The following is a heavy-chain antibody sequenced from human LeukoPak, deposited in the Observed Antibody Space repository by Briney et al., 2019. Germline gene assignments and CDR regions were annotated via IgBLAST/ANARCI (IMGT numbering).Heavy chain of an antibody. D-gene: IGHD4/OR15-4a*01. CDR2: IGASGVST. Sequence: GGSLRLSCAASGFTFSSYAMSWVRQAPGKGLEWVSGIGASGVSTFYADSVKGRFTMSRDNSKNTLYLRMDSLRAEDTAVYYCAKDQRGYGAYGHLDYWGQGTLVTVSS. CDR1: GFTFSSYA. V-gene: IGHV3-23*01. CDR3: AKDQRGYGAYGHLDY. J-gene: IGHJ4*02.